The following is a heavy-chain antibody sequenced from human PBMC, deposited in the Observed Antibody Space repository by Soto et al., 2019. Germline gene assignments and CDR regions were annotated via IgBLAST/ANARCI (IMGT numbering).Heavy chain of an antibody. J-gene: IGHJ4*02. CDR1: GYTLTGYS. V-gene: IGHV1-3*01. CDR2: IDPVSSYR. D-gene: IGHD2-8*01. CDR3: TRDMNGGNPFDY. Sequence: QVPFVQSGAEVRQPGASVTISCTPSGYTLTGYSIHWVRQAAGQGLVWLAWIDPVSSYRESSQKFQGRITISKDSSANTIYLDLSSLTSEDTAVYCFTRDMNGGNPFDYWGQGTLVTVSS.